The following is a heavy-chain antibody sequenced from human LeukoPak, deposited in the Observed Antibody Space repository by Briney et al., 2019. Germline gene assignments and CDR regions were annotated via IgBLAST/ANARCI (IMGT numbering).Heavy chain of an antibody. J-gene: IGHJ4*02. D-gene: IGHD4-17*01. Sequence: PGGSLRLSCEGSELTFSGYAMKWVRQAPGKGLQWVSVIGSDSTHIHYADSVRGRFTISRGNSRKTLYLQMNSLRVEDTAVYYCATYEQTTVTTEFWGQGTLVSVSS. CDR2: IGSDSTHI. CDR1: ELTFSGYA. V-gene: IGHV3-23*01. CDR3: ATYEQTTVTTEF.